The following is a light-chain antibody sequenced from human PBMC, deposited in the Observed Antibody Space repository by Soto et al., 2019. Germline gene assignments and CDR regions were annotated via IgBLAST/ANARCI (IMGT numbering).Light chain of an antibody. CDR3: TSYTSSSTLYV. Sequence: QSALTQPASVSGSPGQSITISCTGTSSDVGGYDFVSWYQQHPGKAPKLMIYDVSHRPSGVSNRFSGSRSGNTASLTISGLQPEDEADYYCTSYTSSSTLYVFGTGTKLTVL. V-gene: IGLV2-14*01. CDR2: DVS. J-gene: IGLJ1*01. CDR1: SSDVGGYDF.